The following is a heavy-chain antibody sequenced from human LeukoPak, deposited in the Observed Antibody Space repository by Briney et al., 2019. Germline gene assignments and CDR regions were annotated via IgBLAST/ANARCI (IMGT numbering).Heavy chain of an antibody. CDR3: VKEIAVADAFDI. Sequence: PGGSLRLSCSASGFTFSSYAMHRVRQAPGKGLEYVSAISSNGGSTYYADSVKGRFTISRDNSKNTLYLQMSSLRAEDTAVYYCVKEIAVADAFDIWGQGTMVTVSS. J-gene: IGHJ3*02. V-gene: IGHV3-64D*09. CDR2: ISSNGGST. D-gene: IGHD6-19*01. CDR1: GFTFSSYA.